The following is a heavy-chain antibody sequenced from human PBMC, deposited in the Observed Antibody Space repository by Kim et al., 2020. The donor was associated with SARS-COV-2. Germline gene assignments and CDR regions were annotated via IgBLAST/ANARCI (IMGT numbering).Heavy chain of an antibody. D-gene: IGHD4-17*01. J-gene: IGHJ4*02. CDR3: TRGDYGDYVFDY. Sequence: EKAASVKGGFFISRDDSESTAYLELSSLKIEDTAVYYCTRGDYGDYVFDYWGQGTLVTVSS. V-gene: IGHV3-49*02.